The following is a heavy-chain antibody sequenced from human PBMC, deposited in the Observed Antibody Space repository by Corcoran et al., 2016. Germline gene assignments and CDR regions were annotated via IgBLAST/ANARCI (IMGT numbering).Heavy chain of an antibody. CDR1: GFIFRNHG. D-gene: IGHD2-21*01. Sequence: QVQVVDSGGGVVQPGGSLRLSCATSGFIFRNHGMHWVRQAPGKGLEWVAVIWYDGSNEYYADSVKGRFTISRDNSKNTLSLQMNSLRAEYTAVYYCARDRDSRRMDVWGQGTTVTVSS. CDR3: ARDRDSRRMDV. J-gene: IGHJ6*02. V-gene: IGHV3-33*01. CDR2: IWYDGSNE.